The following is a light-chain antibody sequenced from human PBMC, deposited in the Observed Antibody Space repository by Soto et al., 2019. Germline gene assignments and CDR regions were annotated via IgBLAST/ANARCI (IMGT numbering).Light chain of an antibody. J-gene: IGKJ1*01. CDR2: AAS. CDR1: QTITNY. V-gene: IGKV1-39*01. CDR3: QQSYSSPGT. Sequence: DIQMTQSPSSLSASVGDRVTITCRASQTITNYLNWYQQKPGKAPKLLIYAASTLLSGVPARFSGGGSGTDFTLIIDSLQPEDFATYYCQQSYSSPGTFGQGTKVEIK.